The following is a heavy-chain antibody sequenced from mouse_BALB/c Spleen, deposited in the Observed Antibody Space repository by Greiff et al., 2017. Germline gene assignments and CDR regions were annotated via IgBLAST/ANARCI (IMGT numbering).Heavy chain of an antibody. CDR2: ISYSGST. CDR3: ARRTGTSWYFDV. CDR1: GYSITSDYA. J-gene: IGHJ1*01. D-gene: IGHD4-1*01. Sequence: EVKLQESGPGLVKPSQSLSLTCTVTGYSITSDYAWNWIRQFPGNKLEWMGYISYSGSTSYNPSLKSRISITRDTSKNQFFLQLNSVTTEDTATYYCARRTGTSWYFDVWGAGTTVTVSS. V-gene: IGHV3-2*02.